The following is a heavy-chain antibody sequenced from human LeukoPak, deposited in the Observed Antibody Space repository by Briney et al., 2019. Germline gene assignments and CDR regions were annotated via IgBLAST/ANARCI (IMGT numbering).Heavy chain of an antibody. D-gene: IGHD2-15*01. CDR2: ISAYNGNT. CDR1: GYTFTSYG. Sequence: ASVKVSCKASGYTFTSYGLSWVRQAPGQGLEWMGWISAYNGNTNYAQKLQGRVTMTTDTSTSTAYMELRSLRSDDTAVYYCARDLGCSGGSCYLSFDYWGQGTLVTVSS. V-gene: IGHV1-18*01. J-gene: IGHJ4*02. CDR3: ARDLGCSGGSCYLSFDY.